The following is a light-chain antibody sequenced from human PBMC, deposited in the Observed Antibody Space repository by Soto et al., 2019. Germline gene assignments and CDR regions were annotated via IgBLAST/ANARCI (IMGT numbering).Light chain of an antibody. V-gene: IGKV1-12*02. CDR2: AAS. Sequence: DIQMTQSPSSVSASVGDRVTITCRASQGLSSYLAWYQQKPGKAPKLLIHAASNLQSGVPSRFSGSGSGTDFTLTISSLQPEDFATYFCLSGHSRPFGGGTKVEIK. J-gene: IGKJ4*01. CDR3: LSGHSRP. CDR1: QGLSSY.